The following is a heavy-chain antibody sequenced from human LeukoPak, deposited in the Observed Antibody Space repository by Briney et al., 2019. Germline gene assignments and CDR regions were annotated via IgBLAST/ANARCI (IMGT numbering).Heavy chain of an antibody. D-gene: IGHD3-16*02. Sequence: SCKASGYTFTSYAMHWVRQAPGKGLEWVAVISYDGSNKYYADSVKGRFTISRDNSKNTLYLQMNSLRAEDTAVYYCARVRLGELSLSPYFDYWGQGTLVTVSS. V-gene: IGHV3-30*04. CDR1: GYTFTSYA. CDR2: ISYDGSNK. J-gene: IGHJ4*02. CDR3: ARVRLGELSLSPYFDY.